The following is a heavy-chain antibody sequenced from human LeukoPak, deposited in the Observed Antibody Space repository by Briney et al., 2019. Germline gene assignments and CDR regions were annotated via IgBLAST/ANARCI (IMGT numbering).Heavy chain of an antibody. CDR3: AREAVVGGVDDAFDI. D-gene: IGHD1-26*01. J-gene: IGHJ3*02. CDR1: GFTFSDYY. V-gene: IGHV3-7*01. Sequence: PGGSLRLSCTASGFTFSDYYMSWIRQAPGKGLEWVANIKQDGRETFYLDSAKGRFTISRDDAKHSLYLQVNSLRAEDTAVYYCAREAVVGGVDDAFDIWGQGTMVTVSS. CDR2: IKQDGRET.